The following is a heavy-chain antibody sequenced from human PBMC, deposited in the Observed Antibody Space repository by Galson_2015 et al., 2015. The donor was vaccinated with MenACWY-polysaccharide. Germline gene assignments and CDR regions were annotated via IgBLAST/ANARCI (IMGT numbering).Heavy chain of an antibody. V-gene: IGHV1-8*01. Sequence: SVKVSCKASGYNFNSYDINWVRQATGQGLEWMGWMNPNSGNTGYAQKLQGRVTMTRDTSINTAYMERSSLTSEDTAVYYCARWTSHGNPDGYLDYWGHGTQVTVSS. J-gene: IGHJ4*01. CDR2: MNPNSGNT. CDR1: GYNFNSYD. D-gene: IGHD2/OR15-2a*01. CDR3: ARWTSHGNPDGYLDY.